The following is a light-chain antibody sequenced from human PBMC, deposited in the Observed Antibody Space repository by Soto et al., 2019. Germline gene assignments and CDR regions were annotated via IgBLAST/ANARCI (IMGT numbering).Light chain of an antibody. J-gene: IGLJ1*01. Sequence: QSVLTQPRSVSGSPGQSVTISCTGTSSDVGGYNYVSWYQQHPGKAPKLMIYDVSKRPSGVPDRFSGSKSGNTASLTISGLQAEDEADYYCCSNAGSSSYVFGTGTKLTVL. CDR1: SSDVGGYNY. CDR2: DVS. V-gene: IGLV2-11*01. CDR3: CSNAGSSSYV.